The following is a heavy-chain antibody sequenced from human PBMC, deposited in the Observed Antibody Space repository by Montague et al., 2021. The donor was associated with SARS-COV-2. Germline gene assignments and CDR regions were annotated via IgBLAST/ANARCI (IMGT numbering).Heavy chain of an antibody. CDR2: IYYSGTT. CDR3: ARETYTSGWFQQFDY. D-gene: IGHD6-19*01. CDR1: GGSINSSNYY. J-gene: IGHJ4*02. V-gene: IGHV4-39*01. Sequence: SETLSLTCTASGGSINSSNYYWGWIRQPPGKGLEWIGSIYYSGTTYYNPSLQSRVTISVDTSKKQLSLKLSSVTVADTAVYYCARETYTSGWFQQFDYWGQGTLVTVSS.